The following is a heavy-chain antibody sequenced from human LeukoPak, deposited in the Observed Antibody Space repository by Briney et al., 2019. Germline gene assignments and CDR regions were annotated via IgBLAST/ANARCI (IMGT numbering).Heavy chain of an antibody. CDR3: ARVGAYCGGDCYSWYFDY. J-gene: IGHJ4*02. CDR2: IIPIFGTA. D-gene: IGHD2-21*01. CDR1: GGTFSSYA. V-gene: IGHV1-69*13. Sequence: GASLKVSCKASGGTFSSYAISWVRQAPGQGLEWMGGIIPIFGTANYAQKFQGRVTITADESTSTAYMELSSLRSEDTAVYYCARVGAYCGGDCYSWYFDYWGQGTLVTVSS.